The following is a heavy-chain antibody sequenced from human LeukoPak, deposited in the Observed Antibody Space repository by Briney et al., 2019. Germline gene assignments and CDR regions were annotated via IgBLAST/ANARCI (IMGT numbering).Heavy chain of an antibody. CDR2: ISSSSSYI. CDR3: ARAGLGAARPYYYYYGMDV. Sequence: GGSLRLSCAASGFTFSSYSMNWVRQAPGKGLEWVSSISSSSSYIYYADSVKGRFTISRDNAKNSLYLQMSSLRAEDTAVYYCARAGLGAARPYYYYYGMDVWGQGTTVTVSS. J-gene: IGHJ6*02. V-gene: IGHV3-21*01. D-gene: IGHD6-6*01. CDR1: GFTFSSYS.